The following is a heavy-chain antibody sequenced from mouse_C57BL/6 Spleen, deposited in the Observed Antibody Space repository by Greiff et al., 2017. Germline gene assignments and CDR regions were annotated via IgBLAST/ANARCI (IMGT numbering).Heavy chain of an antibody. CDR2: INPNYGTT. CDR1: GYSFTDYN. J-gene: IGHJ1*03. Sequence: EVQVVESGPELVKPGASVKISCTASGYSFTDYNMNWVKQSNGKSLEWIGVINPNYGTTSYNQKFKGKATLTVDQSSSTAYMQLNSLTSEDSAVYYGARNYDYNWYFDVWGTGTTVTVSS. D-gene: IGHD2-4*01. V-gene: IGHV1-39*01. CDR3: ARNYDYNWYFDV.